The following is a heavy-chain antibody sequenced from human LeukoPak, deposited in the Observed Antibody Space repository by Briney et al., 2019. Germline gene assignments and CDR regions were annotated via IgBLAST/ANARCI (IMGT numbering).Heavy chain of an antibody. D-gene: IGHD4-11*01. CDR3: ARATRPYHFDY. V-gene: IGHV3-53*01. J-gene: IGHJ4*02. Sequence: GGSLRLSCAASGLTFNSYAMSWVRQAPGKGLEWVSVIYSGGSTYYADSMKGRFTISRDNSKNTLYLQMNSLRAEDTAVYYCARATRPYHFDYWGQGTLVTVSS. CDR1: GLTFNSYA. CDR2: IYSGGST.